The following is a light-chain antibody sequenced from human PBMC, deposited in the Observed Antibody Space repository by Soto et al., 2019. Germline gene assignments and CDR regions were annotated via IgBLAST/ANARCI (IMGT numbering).Light chain of an antibody. Sequence: QSVLTQPPSVSGTPGQGVTISCSGSSSNIGNNYVSWYQQLPGTAPKLLIYDNNKRPSGIPDRFSGSKSGTSATLGITGLQTGDEADYYCGTWDSSLSAVVFGGGTKVTVL. CDR2: DNN. J-gene: IGLJ2*01. CDR3: GTWDSSLSAVV. V-gene: IGLV1-51*01. CDR1: SSNIGNNY.